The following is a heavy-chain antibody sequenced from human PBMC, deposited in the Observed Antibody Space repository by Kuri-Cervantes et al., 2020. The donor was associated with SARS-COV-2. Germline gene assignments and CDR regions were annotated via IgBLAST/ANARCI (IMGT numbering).Heavy chain of an antibody. J-gene: IGHJ4*01. D-gene: IGHD3-22*01. CDR3: ARDQDYYDSNDYFDY. V-gene: IGHV3-30*04. Sequence: LKISCAASGLAFSSYARHWVRQAPGKGLEWVAVISYDGSNKYYADSVKGRFTISRDNSKNTLYLQMNSLRAEDTAVYYCARDQDYYDSNDYFDYWGHGTRVTVAS. CDR2: ISYDGSNK. CDR1: GLAFSSYA.